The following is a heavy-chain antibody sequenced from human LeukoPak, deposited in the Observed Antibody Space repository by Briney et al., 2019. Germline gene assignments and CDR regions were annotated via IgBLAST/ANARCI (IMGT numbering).Heavy chain of an antibody. CDR1: GFTFNTFT. D-gene: IGHD3-9*01. J-gene: IGHJ4*02. V-gene: IGHV3-48*01. CDR3: VRDRDWAFDY. Sequence: PGGSLRLSCLASGFTFNTFTMNWVRQAPGKGLEWISFINTKSKSMYYADSVKGRLTISRDNFRNSLYLQMNNLRAEDTALYYCVRDRDWAFDYWGQGTLVTVSS. CDR2: INTKSKSM.